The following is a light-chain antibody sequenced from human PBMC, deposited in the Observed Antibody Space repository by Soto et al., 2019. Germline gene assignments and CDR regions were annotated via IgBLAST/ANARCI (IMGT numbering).Light chain of an antibody. J-gene: IGLJ1*01. CDR3: QSYDNTLSGPIYV. CDR2: GNT. Sequence: QSVLTQPPSVSGALGQRVTISCTGITSNIGAGYDVHWYQLLPGRAPKLLIYGNTNRPSGVPDRFSGSKSATSASLAITGLQAEDEAIYYCQSYDNTLSGPIYVFGTGNKV. V-gene: IGLV1-40*01. CDR1: TSNIGAGYD.